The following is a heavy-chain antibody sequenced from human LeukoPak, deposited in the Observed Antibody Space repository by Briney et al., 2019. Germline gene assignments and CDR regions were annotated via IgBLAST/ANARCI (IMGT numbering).Heavy chain of an antibody. CDR3: TRDEGVVIDY. J-gene: IGHJ4*02. CDR1: GFTLGDYA. V-gene: IGHV3-49*03. D-gene: IGHD3-3*01. Sequence: PGGSLRLSCTASGFTLGDYAMSWFRQAPGKGLEWVGFIRSKAYGGTTEYAASVKGRFTISRDDSKSIAYLQMNSLKTEDTAVYYCTRDEGVVIDYWGQGTLVTVSS. CDR2: IRSKAYGGTT.